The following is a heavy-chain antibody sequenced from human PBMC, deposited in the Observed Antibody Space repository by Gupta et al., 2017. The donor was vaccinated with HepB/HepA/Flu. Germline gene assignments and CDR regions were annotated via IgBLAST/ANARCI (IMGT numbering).Heavy chain of an antibody. CDR2: IYSSGST. Sequence: QVQLQESGPGLVKSSETLSLTCTVSGGSITGYYWSWIRQPAGKGLEWIGRIYSSGSTNYNPSLKSRVTMSVDTSKNQFSLNLSSVAAADTAAYYCARVAHGTLAEYYFDSWGQGTLVSVSS. CDR3: ARVAHGTLAEYYFDS. CDR1: GGSITGYY. J-gene: IGHJ4*02. D-gene: IGHD1-1*01. V-gene: IGHV4-4*07.